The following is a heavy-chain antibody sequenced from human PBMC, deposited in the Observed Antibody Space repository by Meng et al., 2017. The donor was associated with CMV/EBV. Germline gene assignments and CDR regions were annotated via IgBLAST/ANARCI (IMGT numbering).Heavy chain of an antibody. V-gene: IGHV3-21*04. Sequence: GGSLRLSCAASGFTFSSYSMNWVRQAPGKGLEWVSSISSSSSYIYYADSVKGRFTISRDNAKNSLYLQMNSLRAEDTAVYYCARDGLPVNPILRDIVVVPAAPAEYWGQGTLVTVSS. CDR2: ISSSSSYI. CDR3: ARDGLPVNPILRDIVVVPAAPAEY. D-gene: IGHD2-2*01. CDR1: GFTFSSYS. J-gene: IGHJ4*02.